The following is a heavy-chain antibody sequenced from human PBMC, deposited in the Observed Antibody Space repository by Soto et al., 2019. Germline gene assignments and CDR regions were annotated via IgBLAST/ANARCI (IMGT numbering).Heavy chain of an antibody. D-gene: IGHD3-3*01. V-gene: IGHV1-2*02. CDR3: ARGEFWSGYLGQFDY. CDR1: GSTFTGYY. Sequence: ASVKVSCKASGSTFTGYYMHWVRQAPGQGLEWMGWINPSSGNTNYAQKFQGRVTMTRDTSISTAYMELSSLRSEDTAVYYCARGEFWSGYLGQFDYWGQGTLVTVSS. J-gene: IGHJ4*02. CDR2: INPSSGNT.